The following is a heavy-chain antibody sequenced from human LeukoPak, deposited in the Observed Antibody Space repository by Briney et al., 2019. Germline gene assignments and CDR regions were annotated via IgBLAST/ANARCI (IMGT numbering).Heavy chain of an antibody. CDR2: IYHSGST. J-gene: IGHJ6*03. V-gene: IGHV4-38-2*02. CDR3: ARGQGVTYYYYYYMDV. CDR1: GYSISSGYY. Sequence: SETLSLTCTVSGYSISSGYYWGWIRQPLGKGLEWIGSIYHSGSTYYNPSLKSRVTISVDTSKNQFSLKLSSVTAADTAVYYCARGQGVTYYYYYYMDVWGKGTTVTVSS. D-gene: IGHD2-21*02.